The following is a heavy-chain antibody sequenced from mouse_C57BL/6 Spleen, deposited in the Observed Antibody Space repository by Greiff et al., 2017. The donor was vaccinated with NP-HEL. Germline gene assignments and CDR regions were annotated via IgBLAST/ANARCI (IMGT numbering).Heavy chain of an antibody. CDR3: TRRGHYGSSYDYFDY. Sequence: QVQLQQTGAELVRPGASVTLSCKASGYTFTDYEMHWVKQTPVHGLEWIGAIDPETGGTAYNQKFKGKAILTADKSSSTAYMELRSLTSEDSAVYYCTRRGHYGSSYDYFDYWGQGTTLTVSS. V-gene: IGHV1-15*01. CDR2: IDPETGGT. J-gene: IGHJ2*01. CDR1: GYTFTDYE. D-gene: IGHD1-1*01.